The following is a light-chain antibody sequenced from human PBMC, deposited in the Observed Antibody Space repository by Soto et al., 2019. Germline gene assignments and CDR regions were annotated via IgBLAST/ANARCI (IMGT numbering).Light chain of an antibody. CDR2: AAS. CDR1: QDIRNF. V-gene: IGKV1-27*01. CDR3: QKYSSVPV. J-gene: IGKJ3*01. Sequence: DIQMTQSPTSLSASVGDRVTITCRASQDIRNFVAWYQQKPGKAPKLLIYAASTLQSGVPSRFSGSGSGTDLTLTIISLQPEDVATYSCQKYSSVPVFGPGTKVEIK.